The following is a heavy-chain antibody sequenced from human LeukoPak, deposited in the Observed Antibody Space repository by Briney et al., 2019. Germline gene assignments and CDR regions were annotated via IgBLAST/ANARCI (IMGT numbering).Heavy chain of an antibody. CDR1: GYSFTSYW. Sequence: GESLKISCKGSGYSFTSYWIGWVRQMPGKGLEWMGIIYPGDSDTRYSPSFQGQVTISADKSISTAYLQWTSLKASDTAIYYCARLSVVPAAIDYYYYYMDVWGKGTTVTVSS. CDR3: ARLSVVPAAIDYYYYYMDV. D-gene: IGHD2-2*01. V-gene: IGHV5-51*01. J-gene: IGHJ6*03. CDR2: IYPGDSDT.